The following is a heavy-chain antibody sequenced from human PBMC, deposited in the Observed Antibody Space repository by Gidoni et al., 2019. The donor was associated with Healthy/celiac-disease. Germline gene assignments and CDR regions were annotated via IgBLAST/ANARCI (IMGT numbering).Heavy chain of an antibody. CDR3: AGLPYYYDSSGYPY. CDR2: IYYSGST. D-gene: IGHD3-22*01. CDR1: GVSISSYY. J-gene: IGHJ4*02. Sequence: QVQLQESGPGLVKPSETLSLTCTVSGVSISSYYWSWIRQPPGKGLEWIGYIYYSGSTNYNPSLKSRVTISVDTSKNQFSLKLSSVTAADTAVYYCAGLPYYYDSSGYPYWGQGTLVTVSS. V-gene: IGHV4-59*01.